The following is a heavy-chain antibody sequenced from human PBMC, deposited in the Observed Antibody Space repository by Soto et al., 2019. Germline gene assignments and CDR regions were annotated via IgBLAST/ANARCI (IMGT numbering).Heavy chain of an antibody. CDR3: ARDIWSGNYKWFDS. V-gene: IGHV3-30*03. CDR1: TLTVSLYG. CDR2: ISNDGGTQ. D-gene: IGHD3-3*01. J-gene: IGHJ5*01. Sequence: PGGSLRLSCAAPTLTVSLYGIQWVRQAPGKGLDWVAFISNDGGTQYYADSVKGRFSISRDNSMNTVDLHMNSLRAEDTAIYYCARDIWSGNYKWFDSWGQGTLVTVSS.